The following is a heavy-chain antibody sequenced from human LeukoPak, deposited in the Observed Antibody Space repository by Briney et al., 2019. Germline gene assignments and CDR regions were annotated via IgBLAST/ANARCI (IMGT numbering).Heavy chain of an antibody. CDR2: INHSGST. CDR3: ARGGFPNSSSRAFDI. J-gene: IGHJ3*02. CDR1: GGSFSGYY. D-gene: IGHD6-6*01. V-gene: IGHV4-34*01. Sequence: SETLSLTCDVYGGSFSGYYWSWICQPPGKGLEWIGEINHSGSTNYNPSLKSRVTISVDTSRNQFSLKLSSVTAADTAVYYCARGGFPNSSSRAFDIWGQGTMVTVSS.